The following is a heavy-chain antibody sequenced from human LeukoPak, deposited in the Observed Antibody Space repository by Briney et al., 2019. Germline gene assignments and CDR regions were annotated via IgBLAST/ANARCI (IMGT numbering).Heavy chain of an antibody. CDR3: ARGDCGAYGYFQH. D-gene: IGHD4-17*01. Sequence: GGSLRLSCAASGFTFSSYAMHWVRQAPGKGLEWVAVMSHDGSNKYYADSVKGRFTISRDNSKNTLYLQMDSLRVEDTAVYYCARGDCGAYGYFQHWGQGTLVTVSS. CDR1: GFTFSSYA. V-gene: IGHV3-30-3*01. J-gene: IGHJ1*01. CDR2: MSHDGSNK.